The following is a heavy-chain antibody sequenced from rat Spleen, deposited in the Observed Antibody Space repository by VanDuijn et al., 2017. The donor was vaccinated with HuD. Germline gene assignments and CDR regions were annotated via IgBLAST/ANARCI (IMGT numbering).Heavy chain of an antibody. V-gene: IGHV5-25*01. CDR3: ARIPSDGYYHVPFDY. Sequence: EVQLVESGGGLVQPGRSLKLSCAASGFTFSNYYMAWVRQAPKKGLEWVATISTSGSRTYYQDSVKGRFTISRDNAKSSLYLQMNSLKSEDTATYYCARIPSDGYYHVPFDYWGQGVMVTVSS. CDR1: GFTFSNYY. J-gene: IGHJ2*01. CDR2: ISTSGSRT. D-gene: IGHD1-12*03.